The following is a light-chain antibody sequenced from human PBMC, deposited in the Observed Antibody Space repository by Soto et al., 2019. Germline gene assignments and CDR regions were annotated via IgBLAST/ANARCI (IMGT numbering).Light chain of an antibody. CDR1: QSVFSS. V-gene: IGKV3-15*01. Sequence: EIVMTQSPATLSVSPGERATLSCRASQSVFSSLAWYQQKPGQAPRLLIYDAATRATGIPGRFSGSGSGTEFTLTISSLQSEDFAVYYCQQYHNWPAFGQGTKVDIK. CDR2: DAA. CDR3: QQYHNWPA. J-gene: IGKJ1*01.